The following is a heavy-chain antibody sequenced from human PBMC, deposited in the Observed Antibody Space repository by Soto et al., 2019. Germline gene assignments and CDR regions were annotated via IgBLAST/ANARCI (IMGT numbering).Heavy chain of an antibody. CDR2: INHSGST. D-gene: IGHD3-22*01. V-gene: IGHV4-34*01. CDR1: GGSFSGYY. CDR3: ARAPYYYDSSGYYPLGFDY. J-gene: IGHJ4*02. Sequence: SETLSLTCAVYGGSFSGYYWSWIRQPPGKGLEWIGEINHSGSTNYNPSLKSRVTISVDTSKNQFSLKLSSVTAADTAVYYCARAPYYYDSSGYYPLGFDYWGQGTLVTVSP.